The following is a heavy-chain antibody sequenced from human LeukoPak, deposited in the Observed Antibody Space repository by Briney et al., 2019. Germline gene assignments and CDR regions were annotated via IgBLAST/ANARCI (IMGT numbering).Heavy chain of an antibody. CDR2: MKESTADT. J-gene: IGHJ4*02. Sequence: GGSLRLSCTASGFTFGDYAMTWVRQAPGKGLEWVSSMKESTADTYYADSVKGRFTISRDNSKNTVYLQMSSLRAEDTAVYHCVKDLSGTYSFDYWGQGTLVTVSS. CDR3: VKDLSGTYSFDY. V-gene: IGHV3-64D*06. D-gene: IGHD1-26*01. CDR1: GFTFGDYA.